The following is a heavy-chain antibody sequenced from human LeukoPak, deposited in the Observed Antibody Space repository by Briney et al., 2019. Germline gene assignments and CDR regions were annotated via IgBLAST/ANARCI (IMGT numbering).Heavy chain of an antibody. V-gene: IGHV4-39*07. J-gene: IGHJ4*02. CDR2: MYYSGNT. Sequence: SETLSLTCTVSGDSISSSSYYWGWIRQPPGTGLEWIGTMYYSGNTYYNPSLKSRVTISGDTSKNQFSLNLSSVTAADTAVYYCARAFLVGYSPEEYFFDYWGQGALVTVSS. CDR3: ARAFLVGYSPEEYFFDY. CDR1: GDSISSSSYY. D-gene: IGHD2-15*01.